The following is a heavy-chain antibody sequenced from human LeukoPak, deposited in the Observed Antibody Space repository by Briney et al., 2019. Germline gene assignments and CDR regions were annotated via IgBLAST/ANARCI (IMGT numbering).Heavy chain of an antibody. CDR2: ISSSSSYI. J-gene: IGHJ4*02. Sequence: GGSLRLSCAASGFTFSSYIMTWVRQAPGKGLEWVSSISSSSSYIYYADSVKGRFTISRDNAKNSLYLQMNSLRAEDTAVYYCAREQDYGEAFDYWGQGTLVTVSS. CDR3: AREQDYGEAFDY. V-gene: IGHV3-21*01. CDR1: GFTFSSYI. D-gene: IGHD4-17*01.